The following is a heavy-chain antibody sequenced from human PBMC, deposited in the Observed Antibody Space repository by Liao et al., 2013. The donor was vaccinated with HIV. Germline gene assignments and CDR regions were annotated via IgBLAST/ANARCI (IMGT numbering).Heavy chain of an antibody. D-gene: IGHD2-15*01. V-gene: IGHV4-61*02. CDR1: GDSVSSVRYY. CDR2: FHATGIT. CDR3: VRGGFVGFFKDDPFDI. J-gene: IGHJ3*02. Sequence: QVQLQESGPGLVKPSQTLSLTCTVSGDSVSSVRYYWTWIRQPAGKGLEWMGRFHATGITIYNPSLKSRVTISLDTSRNQFSLKLTSVTAADTAVYYCVRGGFVGFFKDDPFDIWGQGTMVTVS.